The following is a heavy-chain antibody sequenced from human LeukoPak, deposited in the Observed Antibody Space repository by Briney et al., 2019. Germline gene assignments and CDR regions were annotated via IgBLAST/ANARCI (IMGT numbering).Heavy chain of an antibody. CDR1: GYTFTSYG. CDR2: ISAYNGNT. Sequence: ASVKVSCKASGYTFTSYGISWVRQAPGQGLEWMGWISAYNGNTNYAKKLQGRVTMTTDTSTSTAYMELRSLRSDDTAVYYCAKPESRDYYDAAYDYWGQGTLVTVSS. J-gene: IGHJ4*02. V-gene: IGHV1-18*01. D-gene: IGHD3-22*01. CDR3: AKPESRDYYDAAYDY.